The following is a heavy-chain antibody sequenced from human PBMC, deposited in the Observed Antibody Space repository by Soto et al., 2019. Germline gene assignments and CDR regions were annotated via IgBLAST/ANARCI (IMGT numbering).Heavy chain of an antibody. D-gene: IGHD6-19*01. CDR3: AGDSVSGWKGDYFDY. CDR2: INAGNGNT. Sequence: QVQLVQSGAEVKKPGASVKVSCKASGYTFTSYAMHWVRQAPGQRLEWMGWINAGNGNTKYSQKFQGRVTITRDTSARTAYMELSSLRSEDTAVYYCAGDSVSGWKGDYFDYWGQGTLVTVSS. CDR1: GYTFTSYA. J-gene: IGHJ4*02. V-gene: IGHV1-3*01.